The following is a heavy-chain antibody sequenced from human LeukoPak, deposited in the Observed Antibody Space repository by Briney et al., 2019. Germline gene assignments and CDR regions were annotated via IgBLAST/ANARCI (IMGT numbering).Heavy chain of an antibody. V-gene: IGHV4-39*01. CDR2: IYYSGST. Sequence: PSETLSLTCTVSGGSISSSSYYWGWIRQPPGKGLEWIGSIYYSGSTYYNPSLKSRVTISVDTSKNQFSLKLSSVTAADTAVYYCARARPKEYHDILTGYYKGGFDYWGQGTLVTVSS. CDR1: GGSISSSSYY. J-gene: IGHJ4*02. CDR3: ARARPKEYHDILTGYYKGGFDY. D-gene: IGHD3-9*01.